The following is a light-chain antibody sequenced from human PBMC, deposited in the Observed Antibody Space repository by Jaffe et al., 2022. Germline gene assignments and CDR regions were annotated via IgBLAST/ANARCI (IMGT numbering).Light chain of an antibody. V-gene: IGLV2-14*03. CDR1: SSDVGAYNF. Sequence: QSALTQPASVSGSPGQSITISCAGTSSDVGAYNFVSWYQQHPGKAPKLMIFDVSNRPSGVSNRFSGSKSGNTASLTISGLQAEDEADYYCSSYTSSSTTVFGGGTKLTVL. CDR2: DVS. CDR3: SSYTSSSTTV. J-gene: IGLJ3*02.